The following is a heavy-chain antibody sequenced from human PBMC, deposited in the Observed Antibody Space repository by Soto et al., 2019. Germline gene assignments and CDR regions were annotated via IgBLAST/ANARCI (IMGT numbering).Heavy chain of an antibody. CDR1: GFTFSDYY. J-gene: IGHJ5*02. D-gene: IGHD3-22*01. CDR2: ISDSATTM. CDR3: ARDTAFISSGLFNP. Sequence: PGGSLRLSCAASGFTFSDYYMSWIRQAPGKGLEWISHISDSATTMYYADSVKGRFTISRDNARKSLFLHMNSLRAKDTAVYYCARDTAFISSGLFNPWGQGTLVTVSS. V-gene: IGHV3-11*01.